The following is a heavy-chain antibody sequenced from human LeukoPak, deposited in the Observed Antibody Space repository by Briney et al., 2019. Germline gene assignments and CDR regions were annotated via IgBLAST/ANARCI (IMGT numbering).Heavy chain of an antibody. J-gene: IGHJ4*02. CDR2: IYHSGST. V-gene: IGHV4-30-2*01. CDR1: GGSINSGGYS. D-gene: IGHD3-22*01. Sequence: SQTLSLTCAVSGGSINSGGYSWSWIRQPPGKGLEWIGYIYHSGSTYYNPSLKSRVTISVDRSKNQFSLKLSSVTAADTAVYYCARGLWGYYDSSGHFDYWGQGTLVTVSS. CDR3: ARGLWGYYDSSGHFDY.